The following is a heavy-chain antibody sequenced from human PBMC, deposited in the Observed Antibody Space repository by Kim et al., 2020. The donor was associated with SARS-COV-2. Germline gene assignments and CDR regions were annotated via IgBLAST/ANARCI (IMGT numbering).Heavy chain of an antibody. CDR3: AKYDRGVPWAGMDV. CDR2: ISGSGGST. Sequence: GGSLRLSCAASGFTFSSYAMSWVRQAPGKGLEWVSAISGSGGSTYYADSVKGLFTISRDNSKNTLYLQMNSLRAEDTAVYYCAKYDRGVPWAGMDVWGQGTTVTVSS. D-gene: IGHD3-10*02. CDR1: GFTFSSYA. J-gene: IGHJ6*02. V-gene: IGHV3-23*01.